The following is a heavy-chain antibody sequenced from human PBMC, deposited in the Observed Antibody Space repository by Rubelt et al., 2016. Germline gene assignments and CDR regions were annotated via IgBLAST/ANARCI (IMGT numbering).Heavy chain of an antibody. CDR1: GGSFSGYY. CDR2: INHSGST. V-gene: IGHV4-34*01. J-gene: IGHJ5*02. D-gene: IGHD6-19*01. Sequence: QVQLQQWGAGLLKPSETLSLTCAVYGGSFSGYYWSWIRQPPGKGLEWIGEINHSGSTNYNPSLKGRGTISVDTAKNQLSLKLSSVTAADTAVYYCARDNYSSAHWFDPWGQGTLVTVSS. CDR3: ARDNYSSAHWFDP.